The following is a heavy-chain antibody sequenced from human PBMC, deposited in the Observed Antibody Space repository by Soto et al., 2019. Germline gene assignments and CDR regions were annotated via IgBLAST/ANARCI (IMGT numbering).Heavy chain of an antibody. CDR1: GASISSSNW. D-gene: IGHD3-10*01. CDR2: IYHRGST. J-gene: IGHJ4*02. V-gene: IGHV4-4*02. Sequence: QVQLQESGPGLVKPSGTLSLTCAVSGASISSSNWWSWVRQPPGKGLEWIGEIYHRGSTNYNPSRASRVTLSGDKSRNPFSLKLSSVTAADTAVYYCARRWGEGRVDYWGQGTLVTVSS. CDR3: ARRWGEGRVDY.